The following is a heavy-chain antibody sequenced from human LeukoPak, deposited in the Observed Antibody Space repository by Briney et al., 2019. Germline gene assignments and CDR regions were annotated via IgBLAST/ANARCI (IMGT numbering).Heavy chain of an antibody. D-gene: IGHD3-22*01. V-gene: IGHV3-48*04. CDR1: GFTFSSYS. J-gene: IGHJ3*02. CDR3: ARDLMLRVDYDSSGSDDACDI. CDR2: ISSSSSTI. Sequence: PGGSLRLSCAASGFTFSSYSMNWVRQAPGNGLEWVSYISSSSSTIYYADSVKGRFTISRDYGKNSLYLQKNSLSAEDTVVYYCARDLMLRVDYDSSGSDDACDIWGQGTMVTVSS.